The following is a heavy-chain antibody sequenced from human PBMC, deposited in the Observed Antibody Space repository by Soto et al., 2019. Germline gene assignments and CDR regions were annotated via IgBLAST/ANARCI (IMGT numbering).Heavy chain of an antibody. CDR1: GGSFSGYY. Sequence: SSETLSLTCAVYGGSFSGYYWSWIRQPPGKGLEWIGEINHSGSTNYNPSLKSRVTISVDTSKNQFSLNLTSVTAADTAIYYCTRANWYSEYWGQGTLVT. CDR3: TRANWYSEY. D-gene: IGHD7-27*01. CDR2: INHSGST. V-gene: IGHV4-34*01. J-gene: IGHJ4*02.